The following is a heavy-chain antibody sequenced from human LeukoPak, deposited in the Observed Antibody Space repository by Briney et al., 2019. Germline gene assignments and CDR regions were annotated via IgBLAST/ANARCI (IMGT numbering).Heavy chain of an antibody. J-gene: IGHJ3*02. CDR1: GYTFTGYY. Sequence: ASVKVSCKASGYTFTGYYMHWVRQAPGQGLECMGWINPNSGGTNYAQKFQGRVTMTRDTSISTAYMELSSLRSEDTAVYYCARSAAPYYYDSSGYRDDAFDIWGQGTMVTVSS. CDR3: ARSAAPYYYDSSGYRDDAFDI. D-gene: IGHD3-22*01. V-gene: IGHV1-2*02. CDR2: INPNSGGT.